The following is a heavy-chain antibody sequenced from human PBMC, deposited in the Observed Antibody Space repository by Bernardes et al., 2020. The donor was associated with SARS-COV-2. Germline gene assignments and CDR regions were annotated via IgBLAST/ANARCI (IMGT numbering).Heavy chain of an antibody. D-gene: IGHD3-10*01. CDR1: GFSLSPSGMC. V-gene: IGHV2-70*11. CDR3: ARELVQGVIMDV. CDR2: IDWDDDK. Sequence: SGPTLLKPTQTLTLTCPFSGFSLSPSGMCVSWIRQPPGKALEWLARIDWDDDKYYSTSLKTRLTISKDTSKNQVVLTMTNMDPVDTATYYCARELVQGVIMDVWGQGTTVTVSS. J-gene: IGHJ6*02.